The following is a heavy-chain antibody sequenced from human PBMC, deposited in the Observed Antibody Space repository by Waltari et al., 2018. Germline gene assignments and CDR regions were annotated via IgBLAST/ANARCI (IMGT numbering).Heavy chain of an antibody. J-gene: IGHJ5*02. V-gene: IGHV5-51*03. CDR3: ARRGRVAATPQRWFDP. CDR2: IYPGDSDT. D-gene: IGHD2-15*01. Sequence: EVQLVQSGAEVKKPGESLKISCKGSGYSFTSYWIGWVRQMPGKGLEWMGIIYPGDSDTRYSPSFQGQVTISADKSISTAYLQWSSLKASDTAMYYCARRGRVAATPQRWFDPWGQGTLVTVSS. CDR1: GYSFTSYW.